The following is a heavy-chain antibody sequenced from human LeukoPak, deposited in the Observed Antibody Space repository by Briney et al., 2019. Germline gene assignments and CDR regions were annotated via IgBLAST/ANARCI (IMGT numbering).Heavy chain of an antibody. D-gene: IGHD4-23*01. CDR2: IWYDGNTK. CDR1: GFTFSTYG. V-gene: IGHV3-33*01. Sequence: GGSLSLSCAASGFTFSTYGMHGVRQAPGKGVECGADIWYDGNTKYTADSVKGRFTSHKDHSKNTLYLQVNSLRAEDTAVYYCARDLGKGRYLDYWGQGTLVTVSS. CDR3: ARDLGKGRYLDY. J-gene: IGHJ4*02.